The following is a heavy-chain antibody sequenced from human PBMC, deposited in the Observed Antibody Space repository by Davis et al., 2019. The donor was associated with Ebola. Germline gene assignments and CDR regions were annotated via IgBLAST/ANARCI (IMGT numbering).Heavy chain of an antibody. CDR2: ISSSSSYI. V-gene: IGHV3-21*01. Sequence: PGGSLRLSCAASGFTFSSYSMNWVRQAPGKGLEWVSSISSSSSYIYYADSVKGRFTIPRDNSKNTLYLQMNSLRAEDTAVYYCARGIGYYDFWSGYSAPDYWGQGTLVTVSS. CDR1: GFTFSSYS. CDR3: ARGIGYYDFWSGYSAPDY. D-gene: IGHD3-3*01. J-gene: IGHJ4*02.